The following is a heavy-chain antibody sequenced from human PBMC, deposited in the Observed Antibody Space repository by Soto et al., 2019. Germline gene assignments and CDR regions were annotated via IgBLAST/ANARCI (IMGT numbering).Heavy chain of an antibody. J-gene: IGHJ6*02. CDR1: GYTFTSYG. CDR2: ISAYNGNT. V-gene: IGHV1-18*04. CDR3: ARDRDDYGDYSSYYGMDV. D-gene: IGHD4-17*01. Sequence: QVQLVQSGAEVKKPGASVKVSCKASGYTFTSYGISWVRQAPGQGLEWMGWISAYNGNTNYAQKLQGRVTMTTDTSTSTAYIELRSLRSDDTAVYYCARDRDDYGDYSSYYGMDVWGQGTTVTVSS.